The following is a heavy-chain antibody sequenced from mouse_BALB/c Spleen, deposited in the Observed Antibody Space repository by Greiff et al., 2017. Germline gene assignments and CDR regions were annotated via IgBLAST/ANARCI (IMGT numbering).Heavy chain of an antibody. Sequence: VQLQQSGAELVRSGASVKLSCTASGFNIKDYYMHWVKQRPEQGLEWIGWIDPENGDTEYAPKFQGKATMTADTSSNTAHLQLSSLTSEDTAVYYGNARGSYGNPRAMDYWGQGTSVTVSS. CDR2: IDPENGDT. J-gene: IGHJ4*01. V-gene: IGHV14-4*02. CDR1: GFNIKDYY. CDR3: NARGSYGNPRAMDY. D-gene: IGHD2-10*02.